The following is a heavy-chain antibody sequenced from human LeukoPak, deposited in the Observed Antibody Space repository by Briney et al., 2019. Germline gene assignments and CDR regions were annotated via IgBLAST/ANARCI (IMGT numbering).Heavy chain of an antibody. CDR1: GYTFTSNY. J-gene: IGHJ4*02. V-gene: IGHV1-46*01. CDR3: ARDQEGFDY. CDR2: IYPRDGST. Sequence: APVKVSCKASGYTFTSNYIHWVRQAPGQGLEWMGMIYPRDGSTSYAQKFQGRVTVTRDTSTSTVHMELSGLRSEDTAVHYCARDQEGFDYWGQGTLVTVSS.